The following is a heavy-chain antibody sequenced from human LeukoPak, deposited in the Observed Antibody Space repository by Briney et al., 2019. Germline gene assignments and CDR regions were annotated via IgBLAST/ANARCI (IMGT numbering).Heavy chain of an antibody. CDR2: ISNSY. CDR1: GFTFSTSA. Sequence: GGSLRLSCAASGFTFSTSAMSWVRQAPGKGLEWVSTISNSYYSADSVKGRFTISRDNSKNTLYLQMNSLRVEDTAVYYCAKDLRWLVGFDSWGQGILVTVSS. CDR3: AKDLRWLVGFDS. D-gene: IGHD6-19*01. J-gene: IGHJ4*02. V-gene: IGHV3-23*01.